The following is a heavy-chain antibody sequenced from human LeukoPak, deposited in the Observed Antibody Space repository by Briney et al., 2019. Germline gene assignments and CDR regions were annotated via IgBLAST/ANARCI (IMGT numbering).Heavy chain of an antibody. CDR1: GFTFSSYS. J-gene: IGHJ3*02. CDR3: ARDGHLAPRAFDI. V-gene: IGHV3-21*01. CDR2: ISSSSSYI. Sequence: PGGSLRLSCAASGFTFSSYSMNWVRQAPGKGLEWVSSISSSSSYIYYADSVKGRFTISRDNAKNSLYLQMNSLRAEDTAVYYCARDGHLAPRAFDIWGQGTMVTVSS.